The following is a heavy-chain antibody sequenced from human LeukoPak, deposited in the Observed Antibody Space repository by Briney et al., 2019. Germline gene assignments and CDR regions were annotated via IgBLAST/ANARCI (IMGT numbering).Heavy chain of an antibody. J-gene: IGHJ4*02. V-gene: IGHV1-2*02. D-gene: IGHD4/OR15-4a*01. CDR3: ARDWCQPTNDPEGCSAVTDY. Sequence: GASVKVSCKASGYTFTGYYMHWVRQAPGQGLEWMGWINPDSGGTNYAQKFQGRVTMTRDTSISTAYMELSSLRSEDTAVYYCARDWCQPTNDPEGCSAVTDYWGQGTLVTVSS. CDR2: INPDSGGT. CDR1: GYTFTGYY.